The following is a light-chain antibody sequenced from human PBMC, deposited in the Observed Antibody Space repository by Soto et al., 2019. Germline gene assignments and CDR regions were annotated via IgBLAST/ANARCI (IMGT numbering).Light chain of an antibody. Sequence: EVRMKQSPATLPVTKGERATLSCRASQTVRDNLGWYQQKPGQPPRLLIYGATTRATGIPARFSGSGSGTEFTLTISSLQSEDFAVYYCQQYNNWPLTFGGGTMVDIK. CDR1: QTVRDN. V-gene: IGKV3D-15*01. CDR3: QQYNNWPLT. CDR2: GAT. J-gene: IGKJ4*01.